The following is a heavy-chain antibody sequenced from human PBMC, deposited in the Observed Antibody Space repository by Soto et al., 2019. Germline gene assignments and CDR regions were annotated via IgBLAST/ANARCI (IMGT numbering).Heavy chain of an antibody. D-gene: IGHD3-10*01. Sequence: QVQLEQSGAEVKKPGSSVKISCKASGGTLSDHGVSWLRQAPGQGLEWVGGTIPVFNTAKYAPKFQGRVTIAADKSTNIAYMELGSLRSDDTAVYYCARGVYGSGNYYTGPSAFDIWGQGTLVIVSS. CDR2: TIPVFNTA. CDR3: ARGVYGSGNYYTGPSAFDI. V-gene: IGHV1-69*06. CDR1: GGTLSDHG. J-gene: IGHJ3*02.